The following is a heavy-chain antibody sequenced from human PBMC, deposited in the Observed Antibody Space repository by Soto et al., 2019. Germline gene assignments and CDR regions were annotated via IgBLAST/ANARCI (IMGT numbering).Heavy chain of an antibody. CDR3: VRGYCTTSPCSGDFKF. J-gene: IGHJ1*01. Sequence: QVQLVQSGAELKKPGASVKVACKASGYKFTTYFIHWVRQAPGQGLEWMGMIHPSGDTGYAQKFLGRVTMTIDTSTTTAYMELRNLTSEDTAVYFSVRGYCTTSPCSGDFKFWGQGTLVTVSS. V-gene: IGHV1-46*01. D-gene: IGHD2-15*01. CDR2: IHPSGDT. CDR1: GYKFTTYF.